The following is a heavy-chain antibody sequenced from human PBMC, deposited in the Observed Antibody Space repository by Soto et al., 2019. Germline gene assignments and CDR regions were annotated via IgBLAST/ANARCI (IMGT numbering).Heavy chain of an antibody. Sequence: GGSLRLSCVASGFTFSTYAMSWVRRAPGKGLEWVSSLRGSGSSTYYGDSVKGRFTISRDNSKNTVYLQMNSLRDEDTAVYYCARPQRGDDVKNAFDLWGQGTMVTVSS. CDR2: LRGSGSST. V-gene: IGHV3-23*01. J-gene: IGHJ3*01. CDR3: ARPQRGDDVKNAFDL. D-gene: IGHD2-21*02. CDR1: GFTFSTYA.